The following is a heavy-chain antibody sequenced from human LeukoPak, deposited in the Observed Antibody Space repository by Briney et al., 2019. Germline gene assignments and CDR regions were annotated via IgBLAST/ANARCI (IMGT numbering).Heavy chain of an antibody. Sequence: PGGSLRLSCAASGFIVSRYWMHWVRQAPGKGLVWVSRIDSDGSSTHYADSVKGRFTISRDNSKNTLYLQMNSLRAEDRAVYYCAGFGESSLAFDIWGQGTMVTVSS. CDR1: GFIVSRYW. J-gene: IGHJ3*02. D-gene: IGHD3-10*01. V-gene: IGHV3-74*01. CDR2: IDSDGSST. CDR3: AGFGESSLAFDI.